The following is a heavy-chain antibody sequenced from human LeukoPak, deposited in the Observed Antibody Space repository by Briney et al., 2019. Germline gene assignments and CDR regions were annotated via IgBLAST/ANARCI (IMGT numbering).Heavy chain of an antibody. V-gene: IGHV3-53*01. CDR3: AKSLIYDSSGFDY. J-gene: IGHJ4*02. CDR1: GFNVSSIF. Sequence: GGSLRLSCAVSGFNVSSIFMSWVRQAPGKGLEWVSIIYSGGTTYYADSVKGRFTISRDNSKNTLYLQMNSLRAEDTAVYYCAKSLIYDSSGFDYWGQGTLVTVSS. D-gene: IGHD3-22*01. CDR2: IYSGGTT.